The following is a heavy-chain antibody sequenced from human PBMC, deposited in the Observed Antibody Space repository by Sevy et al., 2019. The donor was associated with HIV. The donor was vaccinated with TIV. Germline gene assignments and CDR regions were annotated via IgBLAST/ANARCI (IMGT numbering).Heavy chain of an antibody. J-gene: IGHJ4*02. CDR3: ARDLEEWELRYLGY. CDR2: IWYDGKNA. CDR1: GFTFSSFG. V-gene: IGHV3-33*01. D-gene: IGHD1-26*01. Sequence: GGSLRLSCAASGFTFSSFGMYWARQAPGEGLEWVAIIWYDGKNALYADSVKGRFTISRDNSKNTLYLQMNSLRAEDTAVYYCARDLEEWELRYLGYWGQGTVVTVSS.